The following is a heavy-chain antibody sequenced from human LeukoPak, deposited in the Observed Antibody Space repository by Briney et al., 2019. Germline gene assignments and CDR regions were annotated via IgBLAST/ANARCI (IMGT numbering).Heavy chain of an antibody. V-gene: IGHV3-23*01. D-gene: IGHD1-26*01. CDR1: GFTFSSYA. Sequence: GGSLRLSCAASGFTFSSYAMGWVRQAPGKGLEWASAISGSGGSTYYADSVKGRFTISRDNSKNTLYLQMNSLRAEDTAVYYCAKKARGSYGYFDYWGQGTLVTVSS. CDR2: ISGSGGST. J-gene: IGHJ4*02. CDR3: AKKARGSYGYFDY.